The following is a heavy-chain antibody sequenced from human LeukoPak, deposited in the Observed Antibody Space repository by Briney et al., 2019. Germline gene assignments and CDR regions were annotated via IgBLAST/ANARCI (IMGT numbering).Heavy chain of an antibody. CDR3: AWAVAVAEYIDY. CDR2: IIPIFGTA. CDR1: GGTFSSYA. D-gene: IGHD2-15*01. Sequence: SVKVSCKASGGTFSSYAISWVRQAPGQGLEWMGGIIPIFGTANYAQKFQGRVTITADESTSTAYMELSSLRSEDTAVYYCAWAVAVAEYIDYWGQGTLVTVSS. V-gene: IGHV1-69*01. J-gene: IGHJ4*02.